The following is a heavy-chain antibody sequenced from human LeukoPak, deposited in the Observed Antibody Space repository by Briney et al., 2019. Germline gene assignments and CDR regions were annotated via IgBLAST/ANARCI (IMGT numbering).Heavy chain of an antibody. CDR2: IIPIFGTA. CDR1: GGTFSSYA. J-gene: IGHJ5*02. CDR3: ARVEYSSSLGWFDP. V-gene: IGHV1-69*13. D-gene: IGHD6-6*01. Sequence: ASVKVSCKASGGTFSSYAISWVRQAAGQGLEWMGGIIPIFGTANYAQKFQGRVTITAEESTSTAYMELSSLRSEDTAVYYCARVEYSSSLGWFDPWGQGTLVTVSS.